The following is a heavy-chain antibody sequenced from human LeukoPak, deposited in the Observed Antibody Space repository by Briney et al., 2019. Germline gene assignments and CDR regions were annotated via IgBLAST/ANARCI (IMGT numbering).Heavy chain of an antibody. CDR1: GYTFTSYTFTSYD. Sequence: ASVKVSCKASGYTFTSYTFTSYDINWVRQATGQGLEWMGWMNPNSGNTGYAQKFQGRVTMTRDTSTSTVYMDLSSLRSEDTAVYYCARDPGGQQWLGSFDYWGQGTLVTVSS. V-gene: IGHV1-8*01. D-gene: IGHD6-19*01. J-gene: IGHJ4*02. CDR3: ARDPGGQQWLGSFDY. CDR2: MNPNSGNT.